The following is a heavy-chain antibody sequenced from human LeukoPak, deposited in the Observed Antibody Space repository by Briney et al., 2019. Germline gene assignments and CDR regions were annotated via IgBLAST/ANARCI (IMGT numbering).Heavy chain of an antibody. V-gene: IGHV4-39*07. CDR3: ARAALRTPLTYFDY. D-gene: IGHD5-12*01. CDR1: GGSISSNSYY. Sequence: SETLSLTCTVSGGSISSNSYYWGWIRQPPGKGLEWIGSFYYSGSTYYNPSLKSRVTISVDTSKTQFSLKVRSVTAADTAVYYCARAALRTPLTYFDYWGQGTLVTVSS. CDR2: FYYSGST. J-gene: IGHJ4*02.